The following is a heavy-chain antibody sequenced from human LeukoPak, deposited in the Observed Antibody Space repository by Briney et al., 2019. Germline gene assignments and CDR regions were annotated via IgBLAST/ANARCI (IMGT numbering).Heavy chain of an antibody. V-gene: IGHV4-39*02. CDR1: GGSISSSSYY. CDR3: ARDWAQRDDFWSGYWYNWFDP. D-gene: IGHD3-3*01. CDR2: IYYSGST. J-gene: IGHJ5*02. Sequence: SETLSLTCTVSGGSISSSSYYWGWIRQPPGKGLEWIGSIYYSGSTYYNPSLKSRVTISVDTSKNQFSLKLSSVTAADTAVYYCARDWAQRDDFWSGYWYNWFDPWGQGTLVTVSS.